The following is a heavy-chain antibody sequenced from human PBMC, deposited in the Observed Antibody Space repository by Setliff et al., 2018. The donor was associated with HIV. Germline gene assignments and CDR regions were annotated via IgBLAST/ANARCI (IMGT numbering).Heavy chain of an antibody. D-gene: IGHD3-22*01. Sequence: GASVKVSCKDSGYRFNTYGISWVRQAPGQGLEWMGWISPYNGDTRFAQSLQGRVTLTTDTSTNTAYMEMRTLRSDDTAVYYCVRGVTRDISGYYRDEYFQHLGQGTPVTVSS. CDR3: VRGVTRDISGYYRDEYFQH. CDR1: GYRFNTYG. J-gene: IGHJ1*01. V-gene: IGHV1-18*01. CDR2: ISPYNGDT.